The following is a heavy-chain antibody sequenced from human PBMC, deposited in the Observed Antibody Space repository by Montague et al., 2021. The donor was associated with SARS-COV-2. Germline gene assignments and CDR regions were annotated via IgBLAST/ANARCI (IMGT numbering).Heavy chain of an antibody. Sequence: SETLSLTCTVSGGSISSSSYYWGWIRQPPGKGLEWIGSIYYSGSTYYXXXLKSRVTISVDTSKNQFSLKLRSVTAADTAVYYCARYYYDSSGYPEDDAFDIWGQGTMVTVSS. V-gene: IGHV4-39*01. J-gene: IGHJ3*02. CDR2: IYYSGST. CDR3: ARYYYDSSGYPEDDAFDI. CDR1: GGSISSSSYY. D-gene: IGHD3-22*01.